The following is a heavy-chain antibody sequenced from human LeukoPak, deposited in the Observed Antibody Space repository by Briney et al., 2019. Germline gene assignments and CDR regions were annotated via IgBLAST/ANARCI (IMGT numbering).Heavy chain of an antibody. J-gene: IGHJ6*02. D-gene: IGHD3-10*01. V-gene: IGHV5-51*01. CDR1: EYSFTSYW. CDR3: ARLLQRGSGRAYYYGMDV. CDR2: IYPGDSDT. Sequence: GESLKIPCKGSEYSFTSYWIGWVRQMPGKGLEWMGIIYPGDSDTRYSPSFQGQVTISADKSISTAYLQWSSLKASDTAMYYCARLLQRGSGRAYYYGMDVWGQGTTVTVSS.